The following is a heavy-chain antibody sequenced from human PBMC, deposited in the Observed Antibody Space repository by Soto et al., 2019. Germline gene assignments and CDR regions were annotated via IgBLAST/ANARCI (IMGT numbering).Heavy chain of an antibody. CDR3: ARDSSGLIDY. CDR1: GDSISSYY. Sequence: PSETLSLTCTVSGDSISSYYWSQYWSWIRQPPGKGLEWIGYIYDIGSTNYNPSLKSRVTMSLDTSRNQFSLNLSSVTAADTAVYYCARDSSGLIDYWGQGTLVTVSS. V-gene: IGHV4-59*08. D-gene: IGHD3-22*01. J-gene: IGHJ4*02. CDR2: IYDIGST.